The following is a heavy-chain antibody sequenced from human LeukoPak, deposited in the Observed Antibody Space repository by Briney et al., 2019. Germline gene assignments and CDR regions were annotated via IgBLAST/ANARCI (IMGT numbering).Heavy chain of an antibody. Sequence: GGSLRLSCAASGFTFRSYWMHWVRLPPGKGLVWVSRIKSDGSSTSYADSVKGRFTISRENAKNTLYLQMNSLRAEDTAVYYCARGDPTVTTTGSGGLDIWGQGTMVTVSS. V-gene: IGHV3-74*01. J-gene: IGHJ3*02. CDR3: ARGDPTVTTTGSGGLDI. D-gene: IGHD4-17*01. CDR2: IKSDGSST. CDR1: GFTFRSYW.